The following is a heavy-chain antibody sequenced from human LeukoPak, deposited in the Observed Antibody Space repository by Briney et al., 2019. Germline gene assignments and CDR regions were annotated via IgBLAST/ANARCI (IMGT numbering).Heavy chain of an antibody. Sequence: ASVKVSCKASGGTFSSYTISWVRQAPGQGLEWMGKIIPIFGIVNCAQKFQGRVTITADNSTSTSYMELSSLRSEDTAVYYCASGPVNYFDYWGQGTLVTVSS. V-gene: IGHV1-69*02. CDR2: IIPIFGIV. J-gene: IGHJ4*02. CDR3: ASGPVNYFDY. CDR1: GGTFSSYT. D-gene: IGHD4-17*01.